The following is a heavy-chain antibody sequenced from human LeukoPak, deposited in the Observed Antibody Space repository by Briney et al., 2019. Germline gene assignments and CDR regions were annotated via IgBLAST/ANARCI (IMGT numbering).Heavy chain of an antibody. CDR3: ARYSSGWYKAYYFDY. J-gene: IGHJ4*02. Sequence: ASVKVSCEASGYTFTSYGISWVRQAPGQGLEWMGWISAYNGNTNYAQKLQGRVTMTTDTSTSTAYMELRSLRSDDTAVYYCARYSSGWYKAYYFDYWGQGTLVTVSS. V-gene: IGHV1-18*01. CDR2: ISAYNGNT. D-gene: IGHD6-19*01. CDR1: GYTFTSYG.